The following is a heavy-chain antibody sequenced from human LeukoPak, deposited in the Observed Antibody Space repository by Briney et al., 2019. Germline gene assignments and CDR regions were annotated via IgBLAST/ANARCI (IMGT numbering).Heavy chain of an antibody. CDR3: ARGLYCGGDCYTIFDY. CDR1: GGTFSSYA. J-gene: IGHJ4*02. V-gene: IGHV1-69*13. Sequence: SVKVSCKASGGTFSSYAISWVRQAPGQGLEWMGGIIPIFGTANYAQKFQGRVTITADESTSTAYMELSSLRSEDTAVYYCARGLYCGGDCYTIFDYWGQGTLVTVSS. D-gene: IGHD2-21*02. CDR2: IIPIFGTA.